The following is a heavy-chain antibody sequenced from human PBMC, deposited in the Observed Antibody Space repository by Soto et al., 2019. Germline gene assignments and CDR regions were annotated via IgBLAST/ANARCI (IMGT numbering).Heavy chain of an antibody. D-gene: IGHD7-27*01. CDR1: GFSFSISP. CDR2: ISYDGTNK. Sequence: QVQLVESGGGVVQPGRSLRLSCAASGFSFSISPMHWVRQAPGKGPEWVALISYDGTNKFYADSVKGRFTISRDNSKSMLYLQVDSLRPEDPAVYYCARDPKTSRGQHWAFNYFDSWGQGTLVTVSS. V-gene: IGHV3-30-3*01. J-gene: IGHJ4*02. CDR3: ARDPKTSRGQHWAFNYFDS.